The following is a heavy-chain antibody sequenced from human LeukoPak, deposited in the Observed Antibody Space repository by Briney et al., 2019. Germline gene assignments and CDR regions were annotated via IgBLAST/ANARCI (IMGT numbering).Heavy chain of an antibody. J-gene: IGHJ4*02. D-gene: IGHD3-10*01. CDR2: IYYSGST. CDR1: GGSISSYY. CDR3: SRLVRGDIFDY. V-gene: IGHV4-59*01. Sequence: SETLSLTCTVSGGSISSYYWSWIRQPPGKGLEWIGYIYYSGSTNYNPSLKSRVTISVDTSKNQFSLKLSSVTAADTAVYYCSRLVRGDIFDYWGQGTLVTVSS.